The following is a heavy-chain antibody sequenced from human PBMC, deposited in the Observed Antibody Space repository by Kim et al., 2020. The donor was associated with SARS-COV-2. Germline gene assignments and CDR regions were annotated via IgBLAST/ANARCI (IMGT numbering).Heavy chain of an antibody. CDR3: ARRGAYSSSWYEFDY. Sequence: SLKGRITISVDTSKNQFSLKLSSVTAADTAVYYCARRGAYSSSWYEFDYWGQGTLVTVSS. D-gene: IGHD6-13*01. J-gene: IGHJ4*02. V-gene: IGHV4-34*01.